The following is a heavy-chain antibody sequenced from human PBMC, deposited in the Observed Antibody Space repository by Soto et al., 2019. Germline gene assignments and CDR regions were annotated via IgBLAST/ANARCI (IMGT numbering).Heavy chain of an antibody. J-gene: IGHJ3*02. CDR3: ARARVSGYYYVRAFDI. CDR1: GYSFTSYW. V-gene: IGHV5-10-1*01. CDR2: IDPSDSYT. Sequence: PGESLKISCKGSGYSFTSYWISWVRQMPGKGLEWMGRIDPSDSYTNYSPSFQGHVTISADKSISTAYLQWSSLKASDTAMYYCARARVSGYYYVRAFDIWGQGTMVTVSS. D-gene: IGHD3-22*01.